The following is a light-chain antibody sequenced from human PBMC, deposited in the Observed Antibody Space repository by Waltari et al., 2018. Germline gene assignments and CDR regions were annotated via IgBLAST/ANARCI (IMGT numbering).Light chain of an antibody. Sequence: DILMTQSPSSLSASVGDRVTITCQASQDISHYLNWYQQKPGKAPKLLIYDASNLETGVPSRFSWSRSGTDFTLTISSLLPEDFATYYCQQYDSLWTFGPGTKVEL. V-gene: IGKV1-33*01. CDR2: DAS. CDR1: QDISHY. CDR3: QQYDSLWT. J-gene: IGKJ1*01.